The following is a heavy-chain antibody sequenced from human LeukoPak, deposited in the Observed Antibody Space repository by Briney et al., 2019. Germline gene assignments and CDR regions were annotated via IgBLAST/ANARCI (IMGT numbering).Heavy chain of an antibody. J-gene: IGHJ6*04. CDR1: GFTFSTYA. CDR2: ISYDGSNT. CDR3: ARAERGGYSGYDYGMDL. Sequence: PGRSLGLSCAASGFTFSTYAMHWVRQAPGKGLEWVAVISYDGSNTYYADSVKGRFTISRDNSKNTLYLQMNSLRAEDTAVYYCARAERGGYSGYDYGMDLWGKGTTVTVSS. D-gene: IGHD5-12*01. V-gene: IGHV3-30*04.